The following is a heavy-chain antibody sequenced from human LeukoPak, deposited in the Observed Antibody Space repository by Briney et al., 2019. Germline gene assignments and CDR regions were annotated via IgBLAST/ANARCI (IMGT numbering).Heavy chain of an antibody. Sequence: SETLSLTCTVSGCSISSSSDYWGWIRQPPGKGLEWIGSIYYSGTTYYNPSLKSRVTISVDTSKNQFSLKLTSVTATDTAVYYCARSKLRLDPWGQGTLVTVSS. CDR1: GCSISSSSDY. J-gene: IGHJ5*01. CDR2: IYYSGTT. D-gene: IGHD4-17*01. CDR3: ARSKLRLDP. V-gene: IGHV4-39*01.